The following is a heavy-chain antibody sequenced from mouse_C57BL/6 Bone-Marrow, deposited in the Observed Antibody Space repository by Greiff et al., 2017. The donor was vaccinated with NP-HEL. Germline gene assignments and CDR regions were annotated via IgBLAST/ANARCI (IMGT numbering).Heavy chain of an antibody. Sequence: DVQLVESGGGLVKPGGSLKLSCAASGFTFSSYAMSWVRQTPEKRLEWVATISDGGSYTYYPDNVKGRFTISRDNAKNNLYLQMSHLKSEDTAMYYCARGGDGSSYHYYAMDYWGQGTSVTVSS. CDR3: ARGGDGSSYHYYAMDY. CDR2: ISDGGSYT. D-gene: IGHD1-1*01. V-gene: IGHV5-4*01. J-gene: IGHJ4*01. CDR1: GFTFSSYA.